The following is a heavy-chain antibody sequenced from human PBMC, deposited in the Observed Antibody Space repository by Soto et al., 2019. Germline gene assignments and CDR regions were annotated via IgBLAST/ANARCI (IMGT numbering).Heavy chain of an antibody. Sequence: SETLSLTCTVSGGSISSGGYYWSWIRQHPGKGLEWIGYIYYSGSTYYNPSLKSRVTISVDTSKNQFSLKLSSVTAADMAVYYCARVLGAIVPAATDTYYFDYWGQGTLVTVSS. CDR3: ARVLGAIVPAATDTYYFDY. CDR2: IYYSGST. J-gene: IGHJ4*02. D-gene: IGHD2-2*01. V-gene: IGHV4-31*03. CDR1: GGSISSGGYY.